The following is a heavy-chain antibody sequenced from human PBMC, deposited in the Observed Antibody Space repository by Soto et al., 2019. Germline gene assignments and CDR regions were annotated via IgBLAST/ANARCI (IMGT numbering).Heavy chain of an antibody. V-gene: IGHV3-66*01. CDR3: ARDGRDGYSFGF. J-gene: IGHJ4*02. CDR1: GFTVTTNQ. D-gene: IGHD4-4*01. Sequence: GGSLRLSCAASGFTVTTNQMTWVRQAPGKGLEWVSIIYSGGTTYYADSVKGRFTISRDNSKNTLYLQMNSLRVEDTAVYYCARDGRDGYSFGFWGQGTLVTVSS. CDR2: IYSGGTT.